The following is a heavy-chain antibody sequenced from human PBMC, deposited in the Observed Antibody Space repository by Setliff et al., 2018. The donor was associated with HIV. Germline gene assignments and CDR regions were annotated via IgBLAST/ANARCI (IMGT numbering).Heavy chain of an antibody. CDR1: GGSISSFY. Sequence: SETLSLTCAVSGGSISSFYWSWIRQPPGKGLEWIGYIYHSGSTYYNPSLKSRVTISVDTSKNQFSLKLSSVTAADTAVYYCARDRHKLLWFGELLYLGGYFDYWGQGTLVTVSS. CDR2: IYHSGST. V-gene: IGHV4-59*04. J-gene: IGHJ4*02. D-gene: IGHD3-10*01. CDR3: ARDRHKLLWFGELLYLGGYFDY.